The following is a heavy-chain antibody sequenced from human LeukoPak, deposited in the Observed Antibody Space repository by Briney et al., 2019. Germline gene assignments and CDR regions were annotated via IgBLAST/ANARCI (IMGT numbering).Heavy chain of an antibody. D-gene: IGHD2/OR15-2a*01. V-gene: IGHV3-23*01. J-gene: IGHJ5*02. CDR3: VPLAQILLNSFDP. Sequence: PGGSLRLSCAASGFTFSSYTMSWVRQAPGKGLEWVSTITTSDGNTYYADSVKGRFTVSRDNAKNTLYLQTNSLRAEDTAVYYCVPLAQILLNSFDPWGQGTLVIVSS. CDR2: ITTSDGNT. CDR1: GFTFSSYT.